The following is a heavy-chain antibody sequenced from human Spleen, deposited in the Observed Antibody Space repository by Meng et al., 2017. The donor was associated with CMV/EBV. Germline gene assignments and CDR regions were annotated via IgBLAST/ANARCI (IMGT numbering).Heavy chain of an antibody. CDR2: IIPILDRP. CDR3: AREVGSPSRYGLDV. CDR1: GVSGHTFSSYS. V-gene: IGHV1-69*08. J-gene: IGHJ6*02. D-gene: IGHD4-23*01. Sequence: SVKVSCKASGVSGHTFSSYSVSWVRQAAGRGLEWMGRIIPILDRPTFGQKFQGRVTITADMSTTTVYMELSSLTSEDAALYYCAREVGSPSRYGLDVWGQGTTVTVSS.